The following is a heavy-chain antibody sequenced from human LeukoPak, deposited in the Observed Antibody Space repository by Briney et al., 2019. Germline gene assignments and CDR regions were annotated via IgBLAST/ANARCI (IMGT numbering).Heavy chain of an antibody. J-gene: IGHJ4*02. Sequence: ASVKVSCKASGYTFTNYGISWVRQAPGQGLEWMGWIIAYNGNTNYAQKLQGRVTMTTDTSTSTAYMELRSLRSDDTAVYYCARDPYYYGSGSYYKPSFDYWGQGTLVTVSS. CDR2: IIAYNGNT. V-gene: IGHV1-18*01. CDR1: GYTFTNYG. D-gene: IGHD3-10*01. CDR3: ARDPYYYGSGSYYKPSFDY.